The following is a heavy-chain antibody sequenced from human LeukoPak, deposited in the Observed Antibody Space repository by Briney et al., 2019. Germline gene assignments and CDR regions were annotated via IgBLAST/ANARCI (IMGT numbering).Heavy chain of an antibody. CDR3: ARVSPGYCSSTSCYNY. CDR2: INPNSGGT. CDR1: GYTFTGYY. V-gene: IGHV1-2*02. D-gene: IGHD2-2*02. Sequence: ASVKVSCKASGYTFTGYYMHWVRQAPGQGLEWMGWINPNSGGTNYAQKFQGRVTMTRDTPISTAYMELSRLRSDDTAVYYCARVSPGYCSSTSCYNYWGQGTLVTVSS. J-gene: IGHJ4*02.